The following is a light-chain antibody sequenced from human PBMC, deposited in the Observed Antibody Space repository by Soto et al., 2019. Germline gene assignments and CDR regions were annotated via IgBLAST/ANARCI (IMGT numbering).Light chain of an antibody. CDR2: EVT. V-gene: IGLV2-8*01. Sequence: QSALTQPPSASGSPGQSVTISCTGTSSDVGAYDYVSWYQQHPGEAPKLVIYEVTKRPSGVPDRFSGSKSGNTASLTVSGLQTEDEADHYCSSFANSNNFVFGTGTKVTVL. CDR3: SSFANSNNFV. CDR1: SSDVGAYDY. J-gene: IGLJ1*01.